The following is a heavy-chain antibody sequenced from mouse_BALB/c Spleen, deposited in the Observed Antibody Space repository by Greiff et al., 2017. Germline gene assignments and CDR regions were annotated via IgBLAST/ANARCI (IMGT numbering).Heavy chain of an antibody. CDR1: GYSITSDYA. V-gene: IGHV3-2*02. J-gene: IGHJ1*01. CDR3: ARFSYDYGGDWYFDV. D-gene: IGHD2-4*01. Sequence: EVQLQESGPGLVKPSQSLSLTCTVTGYSITSDYAWNWIRQFPGNKLEWMGYISYSGSTSYNPSLKSRISITRDTSKNQFFLQLNSVTTEDTATYYCARFSYDYGGDWYFDVWGAGTTVTVSS. CDR2: ISYSGST.